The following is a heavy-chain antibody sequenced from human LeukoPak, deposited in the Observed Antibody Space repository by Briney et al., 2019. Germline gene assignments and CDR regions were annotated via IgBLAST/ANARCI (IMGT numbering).Heavy chain of an antibody. CDR1: GFSFSVYW. J-gene: IGHJ2*01. Sequence: GGSLRLPCAASGFSFSVYWMHWVRQAPGKGPVWVSRIKTDGSITDYADFVKGRFTISRDNAKNTLYLQMNSLRAEDTAVYYCAGSDTTGYLPREWDYWYFDLWGRGTLVTVSS. V-gene: IGHV3-74*01. CDR3: AGSDTTGYLPREWDYWYFDL. CDR2: IKTDGSIT. D-gene: IGHD3-9*01.